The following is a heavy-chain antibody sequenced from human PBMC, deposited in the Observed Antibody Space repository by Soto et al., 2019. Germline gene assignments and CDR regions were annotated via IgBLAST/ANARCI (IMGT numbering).Heavy chain of an antibody. J-gene: IGHJ4*02. CDR3: AKFSGPTYYDFWSGYYIGEFDY. Sequence: GGSLRLSCAASGFTFSSYAMSWVRQAPGKGLEWVSAISGSGGSTYYADSLKGRFPISKHNSKNTFFLKLNSLRAEDTAVFYCAKFSGPTYYDFWSGYYIGEFDYWGQGTLVTVSS. CDR2: ISGSGGST. V-gene: IGHV3-23*01. CDR1: GFTFSSYA. D-gene: IGHD3-3*01.